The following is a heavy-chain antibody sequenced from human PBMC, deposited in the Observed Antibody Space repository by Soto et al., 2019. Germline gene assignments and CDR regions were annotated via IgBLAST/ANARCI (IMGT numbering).Heavy chain of an antibody. CDR1: GYTFTSYG. V-gene: IGHV1-3*01. Sequence: ASVKVSCKASGYTFTSYGIHWVRQAPGQRLEWMGWINAANGDTKYSPKFQGRVTITRDTSASTAYMELSSLRADDTAVYYCAKDQASGQGSFDSWGQGTLVTVSS. CDR2: INAANGDT. D-gene: IGHD2-15*01. CDR3: AKDQASGQGSFDS. J-gene: IGHJ4*02.